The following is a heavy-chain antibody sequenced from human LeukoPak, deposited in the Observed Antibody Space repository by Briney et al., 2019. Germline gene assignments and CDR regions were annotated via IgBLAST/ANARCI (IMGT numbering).Heavy chain of an antibody. V-gene: IGHV3-30-3*01. CDR3: ARAGTYYYDSSGYSDAFDI. CDR2: TSSDLNVK. J-gene: IGHJ3*02. D-gene: IGHD3-22*01. CDR1: GFTFRNYV. Sequence: PGGSLRLSCAASGFTFRNYVIHWVRQAPGKGLEWVAVTSSDLNVKLYADSVKGRFTISRDNSRSTLYLQMNSLRPEDTAIYYCARAGTYYYDSSGYSDAFDIWGQGTMVTVSS.